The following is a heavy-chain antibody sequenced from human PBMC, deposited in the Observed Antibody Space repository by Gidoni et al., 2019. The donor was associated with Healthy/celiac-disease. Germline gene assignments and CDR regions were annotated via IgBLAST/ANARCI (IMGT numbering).Heavy chain of an antibody. Sequence: QVQLQQSGPGLVKPSQPLSLTFAISGDSVSSNRAAWNWIRQSPSRGLEWLGRTYDRSKWYNDYAVSVKSRITINPDTSKNQFSLQLNSVTPEDTAVYYCAREEDLWFGESHNWFDPWGQGTLVTVSS. CDR3: AREEDLWFGESHNWFDP. CDR2: TYDRSKWYN. D-gene: IGHD3-10*01. V-gene: IGHV6-1*01. J-gene: IGHJ5*02. CDR1: GDSVSSNRAA.